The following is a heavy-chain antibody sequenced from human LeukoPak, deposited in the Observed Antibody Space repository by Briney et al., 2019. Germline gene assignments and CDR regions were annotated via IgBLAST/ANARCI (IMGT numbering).Heavy chain of an antibody. CDR2: IISSSSYI. J-gene: IGHJ4*02. V-gene: IGHV3-21*01. CDR3: ARVLSYYYDSSGYPDY. Sequence: GGSLRLSCAASGFTFSSYSMDWVRQAPGKGLEWVSSIISSSSYIYYADSVKGRFTISRDNAKNSLYLQMNSLRAEDTAVYYCARVLSYYYDSSGYPDYWGQGTLVTVSS. CDR1: GFTFSSYS. D-gene: IGHD3-22*01.